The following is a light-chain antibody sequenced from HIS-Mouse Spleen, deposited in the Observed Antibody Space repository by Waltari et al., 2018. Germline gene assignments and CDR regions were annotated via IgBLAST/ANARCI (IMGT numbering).Light chain of an antibody. Sequence: QSALTQPASVSGSPGQSITIPCPGTSSDVGSYNLVSWYQQHPGQAPKLMIYEGSKRPSGVSNRFSGSKSGNTASLTISGLQAEDEADYYCCSYAGSSTVVFGGGTKLTVL. CDR2: EGS. CDR3: CSYAGSSTVV. CDR1: SSDVGSYNL. V-gene: IGLV2-23*01. J-gene: IGLJ2*01.